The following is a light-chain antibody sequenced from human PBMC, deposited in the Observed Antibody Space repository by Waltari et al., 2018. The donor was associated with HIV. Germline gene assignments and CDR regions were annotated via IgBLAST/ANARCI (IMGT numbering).Light chain of an antibody. J-gene: IGKJ2*01. CDR2: DAS. Sequence: DIQMTQSPSSLSASVGDRVTITCRASQVISNSLAWYQQRPGKAPKLLVYDASRLESGVPARISGSGGGTDFTLTITTLQPGDFATYFCQQYYNIPRTFGQGTEVEV. CDR3: QQYYNIPRT. CDR1: QVISNS. V-gene: IGKV1-NL1*01.